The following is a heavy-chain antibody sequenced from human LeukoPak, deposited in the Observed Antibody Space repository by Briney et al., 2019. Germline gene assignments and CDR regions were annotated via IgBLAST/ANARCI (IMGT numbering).Heavy chain of an antibody. V-gene: IGHV3-11*01. CDR1: GLKFSDWY. D-gene: IGHD3-9*01. CDR3: AKVKYDILTGSLDY. Sequence: GGSLRLSCVVSGLKFSDWYMTWIRQAPGKGLEWITYISESGASTYHADSVKGRFTISRDNAENSVYLQMNSLRAEDTAVYYCAKVKYDILTGSLDYWGQGTLVTVSS. J-gene: IGHJ4*02. CDR2: ISESGAST.